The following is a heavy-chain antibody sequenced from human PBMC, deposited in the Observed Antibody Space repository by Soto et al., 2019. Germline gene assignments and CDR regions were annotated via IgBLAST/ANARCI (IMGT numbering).Heavy chain of an antibody. CDR3: ARGDNYSGYAY. CDR2: INHSGRT. J-gene: IGHJ4*02. D-gene: IGHD5-12*01. CDR1: GGSFRGYC. V-gene: IGHV4-34*01. Sequence: SETLSLTCAVYGGSFRGYCWSWIRQPPGKGLEWIGEINHSGRTNYNPSHKSRVTISVDTSKNQFSLKVSSVTAADTAVYYCARGDNYSGYAYWGQGTLVTVSS.